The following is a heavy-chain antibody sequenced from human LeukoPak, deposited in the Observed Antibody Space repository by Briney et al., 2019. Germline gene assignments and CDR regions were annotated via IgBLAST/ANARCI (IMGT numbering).Heavy chain of an antibody. V-gene: IGHV4-34*01. Sequence: SETLSLTCAVYGGSFSGYYWSWVRQPPGKGLEWVGEINHSGSTNYNPSLKSRVTISVDTSKNQFSLKLSSVTAAETAVYYCARGMILGNYYYYGMDVWGQGPTVPVSS. D-gene: IGHD7-27*01. CDR3: ARGMILGNYYYYGMDV. J-gene: IGHJ6*02. CDR2: INHSGST. CDR1: GGSFSGYY.